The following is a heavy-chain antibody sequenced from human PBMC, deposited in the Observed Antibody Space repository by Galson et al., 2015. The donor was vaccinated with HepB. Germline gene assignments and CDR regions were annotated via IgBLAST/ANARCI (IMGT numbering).Heavy chain of an antibody. CDR2: ISGSGGTT. CDR3: AKDLGARIGSTTGYFHY. V-gene: IGHV3-23*01. D-gene: IGHD1-1*01. CDR1: GFTFSSHA. Sequence: SLRLSCAVSGFTFSSHAMTWVRQAPGKGLEWISGISGSGGTTYYADSVRGRFTISRDNSKNTLYLQMNSLGAGDTAVYYCAKDLGARIGSTTGYFHYWGQGTLVTVSS. J-gene: IGHJ4*02.